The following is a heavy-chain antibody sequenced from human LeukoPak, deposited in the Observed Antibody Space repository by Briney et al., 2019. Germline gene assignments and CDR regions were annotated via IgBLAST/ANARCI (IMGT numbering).Heavy chain of an antibody. Sequence: SVKVSCKASGYTFTGYYMHWVRQAPGQGLEWMGWINPNSGGTNYAQKFQGRVTMTRDTSISTAYMELSRLRSDDTAVYYCASLRGYCSSTSCYPFDYWGQGTLVTVSS. CDR2: INPNSGGT. V-gene: IGHV1-2*02. D-gene: IGHD2-2*01. CDR1: GYTFTGYY. CDR3: ASLRGYCSSTSCYPFDY. J-gene: IGHJ4*02.